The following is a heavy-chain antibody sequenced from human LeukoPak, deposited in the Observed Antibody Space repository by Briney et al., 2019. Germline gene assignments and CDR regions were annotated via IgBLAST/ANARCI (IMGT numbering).Heavy chain of an antibody. V-gene: IGHV3-48*03. D-gene: IGHD3-3*01. J-gene: IGHJ4*02. CDR3: ARSARLMKGVVEVTALDD. CDR1: GFTFRSYE. CDR2: LSSSGSAF. Sequence: PGGSLRLPCEDSGFTFRSYEVNWGRQAPGKGLEWIAYLSSSGSAFSYADSVKGRFTIARDNAKNSVYLEMNSLRADDTAVYCCARSARLMKGVVEVTALDDWGQGTLVTVSS.